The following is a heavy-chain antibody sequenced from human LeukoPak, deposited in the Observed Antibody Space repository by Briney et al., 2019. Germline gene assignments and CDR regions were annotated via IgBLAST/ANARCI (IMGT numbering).Heavy chain of an antibody. D-gene: IGHD1-26*01. V-gene: IGHV3-23*01. J-gene: IGHJ2*01. CDR3: AKNLLGSGAYSWYFDL. Sequence: GGSLRLSCAASGFTFSSHGMSWVRQTPGKGLEWVSSISTSGDGTVYADSVKGRVTISRDNSKNTLYLQMNSLRAEDTAVYSCAKNLLGSGAYSWYFDLWGRGTLVTVSS. CDR1: GFTFSSHG. CDR2: ISTSGDGT.